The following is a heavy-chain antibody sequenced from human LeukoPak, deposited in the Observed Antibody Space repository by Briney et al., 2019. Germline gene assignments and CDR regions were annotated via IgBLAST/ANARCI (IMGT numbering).Heavy chain of an antibody. CDR1: GVPVSSLW. V-gene: IGHV3-74*01. CDR3: ARGSGGYRDSCYHY. D-gene: IGHD2-2*01. CDR2: INSDVSST. Sequence: GGSLRLSCAASGVPVSSLWMHWVRHAPGKGLVWVSRINSDVSSTNYADTVKGRFTISKDKAKNTLYMQMNSLRAEDTAVYFCARGSGGYRDSCYHYWGQGTLVSVSS. J-gene: IGHJ4*02.